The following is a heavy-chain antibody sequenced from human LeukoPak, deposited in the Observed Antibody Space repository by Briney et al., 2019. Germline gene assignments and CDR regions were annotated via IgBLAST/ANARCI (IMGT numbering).Heavy chain of an antibody. CDR3: ARGVVVVAATRRPPLDP. Sequence: PSETLSLTCTVSGGSISSYYWSWIRQPPGKGLEWIGEINHSGSTNYNPSLKSRVTISVDTSKNQFSLKLSSVTAADTAVYYCARGVVVVAATRRPPLDPWGQGTLVTVSS. V-gene: IGHV4-34*01. J-gene: IGHJ5*02. D-gene: IGHD2-15*01. CDR1: GGSISSYY. CDR2: INHSGST.